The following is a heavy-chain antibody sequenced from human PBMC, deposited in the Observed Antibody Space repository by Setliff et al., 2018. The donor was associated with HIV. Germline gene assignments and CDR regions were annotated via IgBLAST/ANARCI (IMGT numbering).Heavy chain of an antibody. CDR1: GGSISSYY. Sequence: ETLSLTCTVSGGSISSYYWSWIRQPPGKGLEWIGYIYYSGSTNYNPSLKSRVTISVDTSKNQFSLKLSSVTAADTAVYYCARARGLLPYYYLDVWGKGTTVTVSS. CDR3: ARARGLLPYYYLDV. J-gene: IGHJ6*03. V-gene: IGHV4-59*08. CDR2: IYYSGST. D-gene: IGHD3-10*01.